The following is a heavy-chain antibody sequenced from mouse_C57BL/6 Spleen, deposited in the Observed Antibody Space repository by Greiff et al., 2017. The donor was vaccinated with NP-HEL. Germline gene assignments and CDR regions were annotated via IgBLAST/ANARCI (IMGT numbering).Heavy chain of an antibody. D-gene: IGHD1-1*01. CDR2: ISNGGGST. V-gene: IGHV5-12*01. CDR3: ARLYGSSYFDV. Sequence: EVMLVESGGGLVQPGGSLKLSCAASGFTFSDYYMYWVRQTPEKRLEWVAYISNGGGSTYYPDTVKGRFTISRDNAKNTLYLQMSRLKSEDTAMYYCARLYGSSYFDVWGTGTTVTVSS. J-gene: IGHJ1*03. CDR1: GFTFSDYY.